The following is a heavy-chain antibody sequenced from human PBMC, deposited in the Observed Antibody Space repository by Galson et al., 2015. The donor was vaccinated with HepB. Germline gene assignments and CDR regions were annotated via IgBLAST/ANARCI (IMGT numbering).Heavy chain of an antibody. CDR3: ARGLVGSTTLFHFYYGLDV. V-gene: IGHV4-4*01. Sequence: ETLSLTCAVSHDSISSSNWWSWVRQPPGKGLEWIGEISHSGSTNYNPSLKSRVTLSVDKSKSQFSLKLGSVTAADTAVYFCARGLVGSTTLFHFYYGLDVWGQGATVTVSS. D-gene: IGHD1-26*01. CDR2: ISHSGST. CDR1: HDSISSSNW. J-gene: IGHJ6*02.